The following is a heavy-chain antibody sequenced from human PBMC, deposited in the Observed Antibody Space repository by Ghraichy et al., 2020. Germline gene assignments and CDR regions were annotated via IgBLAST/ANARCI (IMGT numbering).Heavy chain of an antibody. CDR2: IHASGST. Sequence: SETLSLTCTVSGGSISDYYWSWIRQPAGKGLEWIGLIHASGSTKDNPSLRSRVTMSVDTSKNQFSLNLNSVTAADTAVYYCAGAALENPLDYWGQGVLVTVSS. D-gene: IGHD1-1*01. J-gene: IGHJ4*02. CDR3: AGAALENPLDY. V-gene: IGHV4-4*07. CDR1: GGSISDYY.